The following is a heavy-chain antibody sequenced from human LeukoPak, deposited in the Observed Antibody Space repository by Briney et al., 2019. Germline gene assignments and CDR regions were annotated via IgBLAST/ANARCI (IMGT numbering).Heavy chain of an antibody. Sequence: SETLSLTCTVSGGSISNYYWSWIRQPPGKGLEWIGYIYYSGSTNYNPSLKSRVTISVDTSKNQFSLKLSSVTAADTAVYYCARDRLRGSSSWYWRFDPWGQGTLVTVSS. CDR3: ARDRLRGSSSWYWRFDP. J-gene: IGHJ5*02. V-gene: IGHV4-59*01. D-gene: IGHD6-13*01. CDR2: IYYSGST. CDR1: GGSISNYY.